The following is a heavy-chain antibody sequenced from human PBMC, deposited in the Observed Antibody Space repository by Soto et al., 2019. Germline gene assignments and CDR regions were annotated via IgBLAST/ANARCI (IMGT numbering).Heavy chain of an antibody. CDR2: ISYDGSNK. D-gene: IGHD3-22*01. V-gene: IGHV3-30-3*01. J-gene: IGHJ4*02. Sequence: GGSLRLSCAASGFTFSSYAMHWVRQAPGKGLEWVAVISYDGSNKYYADSVKGRFTISRDNSKNTLYLQMNSLRAEDTAVYYCVYYDGSGYWGYFDYWGQGTLVTVSS. CDR3: VYYDGSGYWGYFDY. CDR1: GFTFSSYA.